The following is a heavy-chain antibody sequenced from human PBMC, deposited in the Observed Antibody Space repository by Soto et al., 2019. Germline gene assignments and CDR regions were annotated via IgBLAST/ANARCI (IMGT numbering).Heavy chain of an antibody. J-gene: IGHJ4*02. Sequence: QVHLQESGPGLVKPSETLSLNCTVSGDFIRSHYWTWIRQAPGKGLEWIGSIYYNVTTNYNPYLNSRFTISVNTSNKQFSLKVTSVTTADTAVYYWARGLPEGYGGNLDSWGQGTLVTVSS. CDR2: IYYNVTT. CDR3: ARGLPEGYGGNLDS. D-gene: IGHD4-17*01. V-gene: IGHV4-59*11. CDR1: GDFIRSHY.